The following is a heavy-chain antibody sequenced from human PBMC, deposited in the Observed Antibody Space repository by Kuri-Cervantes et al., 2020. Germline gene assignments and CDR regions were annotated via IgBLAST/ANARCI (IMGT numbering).Heavy chain of an antibody. V-gene: IGHV3-11*01. CDR2: ISSSGSTI. Sequence: GESLKISCAASGFTFSDYYMSWIRQAPGKGLEWVSYISSSGSTIYYADSVKGRFTISRDNAKNSLYLQMNSLRAEDTAVYYCARVGGGSTQLSNFDYWGQGTLVTVSS. J-gene: IGHJ4*02. D-gene: IGHD2-2*01. CDR1: GFTFSDYY. CDR3: ARVGGGSTQLSNFDY.